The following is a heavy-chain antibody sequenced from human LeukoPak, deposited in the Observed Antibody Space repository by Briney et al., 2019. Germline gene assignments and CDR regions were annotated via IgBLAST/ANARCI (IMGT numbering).Heavy chain of an antibody. V-gene: IGHV3-23*01. CDR3: AKPSTGYSSSWHDAFDI. CDR1: GITLSNYS. J-gene: IGHJ3*02. CDR2: ISGSGGNT. Sequence: GGSLRLSSAVSGITLSNYSMSWVRQAPGKGLEWVSGISGSGGNTYYADSVKGRFTISGDNSKNTLYLQMNSLRAEDTAVYFCAKPSTGYSSSWHDAFDIWGQGTMVTVSS. D-gene: IGHD6-13*01.